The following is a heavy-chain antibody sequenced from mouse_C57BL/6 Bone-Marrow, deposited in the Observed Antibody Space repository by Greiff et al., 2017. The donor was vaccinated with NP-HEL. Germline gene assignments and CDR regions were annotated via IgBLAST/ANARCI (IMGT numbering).Heavy chain of an antibody. CDR2: IDPENGDT. J-gene: IGHJ3*01. D-gene: IGHD1-1*02. CDR3: TRGSYVGWFAY. V-gene: IGHV14-4*01. CDR1: GFNIKDDY. Sequence: VQLQQSGAELVRPGASVKLSCTASGFNIKDDYMHWVKQRPEQGLEWIGWIDPENGDTEYASKFQGKATITADTSSNTAYLQLSSLTSEDTAVYYCTRGSYVGWFAYWGQGTLVTVSA.